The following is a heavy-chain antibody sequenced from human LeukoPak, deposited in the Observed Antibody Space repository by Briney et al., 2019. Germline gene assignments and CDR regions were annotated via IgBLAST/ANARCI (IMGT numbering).Heavy chain of an antibody. CDR3: ARGSVYYDSSGYYPDAFDI. CDR2: INPSGGST. CDR1: GYTFTGYY. J-gene: IGHJ3*02. D-gene: IGHD3-22*01. Sequence: ASVKVSCKASGYTFTGYYMHWVRQAPGQGLEWMGIINPSGGSTSYAQKFQGRVTMTRDMSTSTVYMELSSLRSEDTAVYYCARGSVYYDSSGYYPDAFDIWGQGTMVTVSS. V-gene: IGHV1-46*01.